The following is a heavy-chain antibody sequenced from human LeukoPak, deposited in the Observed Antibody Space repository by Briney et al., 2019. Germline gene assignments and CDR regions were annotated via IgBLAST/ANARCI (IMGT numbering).Heavy chain of an antibody. D-gene: IGHD6-6*01. J-gene: IGHJ4*02. CDR1: GGSVSSYY. CDR2: VYYTGST. Sequence: SETLSLTCSVSGGSVSSYYWSWIRQPPGKGLEWIGYVYYTGSTNYNPSLKSRVTMFEDKSKNQFSLRLYSVAVADTAVYYCARHFAYSSSSYFDYWGQGSLVTVSS. CDR3: ARHFAYSSSSYFDY. V-gene: IGHV4-59*08.